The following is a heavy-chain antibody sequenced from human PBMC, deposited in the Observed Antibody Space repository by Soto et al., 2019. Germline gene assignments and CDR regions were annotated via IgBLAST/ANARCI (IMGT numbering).Heavy chain of an antibody. CDR1: GGPLTDYY. Sequence: SETLSLTCAVSGGPLTDYYWSWIRQAPGMRLEWIGEINDSGTTNYNPSLESRVTISVDSSKNQFSLKVHSVTAADTAVYYCARNDYGDYALGFWFDPWGQGXQVTVSS. D-gene: IGHD4-17*01. CDR3: ARNDYGDYALGFWFDP. J-gene: IGHJ5*02. CDR2: INDSGTT. V-gene: IGHV4-34*01.